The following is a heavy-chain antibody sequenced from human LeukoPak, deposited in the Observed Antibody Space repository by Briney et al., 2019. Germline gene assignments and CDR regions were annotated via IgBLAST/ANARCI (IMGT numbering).Heavy chain of an antibody. Sequence: PSQTLSLTCTVSGDSITSGNYYWSWIRQPAGKELEWIGRIYASGSTNYNPSLKSRVTISLGTSNNQFSLKLSSVTAADTAVYHCARGDSSYYYYYYMDVWGKGTTVTVSS. V-gene: IGHV4-61*02. D-gene: IGHD3-22*01. CDR3: ARGDSSYYYYYYMDV. CDR2: IYASGST. J-gene: IGHJ6*03. CDR1: GDSITSGNYY.